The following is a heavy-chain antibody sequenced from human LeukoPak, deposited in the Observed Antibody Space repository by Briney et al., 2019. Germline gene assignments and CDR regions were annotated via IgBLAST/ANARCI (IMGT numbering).Heavy chain of an antibody. Sequence: GRSLRLSCAASGFTFSSHSMRWVRHAPGKGLVWVSAISGNGGSTYYADSVRGRFTISRDNSKNTLYLQMNNLRAEDTAVYYCAKRGVFFYGWGSYYNDAFVIWGEGRMLSVSS. D-gene: IGHD3-10*01. CDR3: AKRGVFFYGWGSYYNDAFVI. CDR2: ISGNGGST. V-gene: IGHV3-23*01. CDR1: GFTFSSHS. J-gene: IGHJ3*02.